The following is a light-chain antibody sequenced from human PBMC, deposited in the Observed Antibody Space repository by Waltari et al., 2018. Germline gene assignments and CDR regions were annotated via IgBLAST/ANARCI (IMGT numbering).Light chain of an antibody. J-gene: IGLJ1*01. V-gene: IGLV1-40*01. CDR2: GDK. CDR1: SSNIGTDYD. Sequence: QSVLTQPPSVSGAPGQRVTISCTGSSSNIGTDYDVHWYQQLPRTAPKPLISGDKNRPSGVPDRFSGSKSGTSASLAIAGLRAEDEADYYCQSYDSSLNIYVFGTGTKVTVL. CDR3: QSYDSSLNIYV.